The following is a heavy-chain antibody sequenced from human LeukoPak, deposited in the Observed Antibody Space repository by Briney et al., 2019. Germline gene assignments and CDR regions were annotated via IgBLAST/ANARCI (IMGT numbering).Heavy chain of an antibody. CDR1: GGSISSSSYY. J-gene: IGHJ4*02. D-gene: IGHD3-22*01. Sequence: PSETLSLTCTVSGGSISSSSYYWGWIRQPPGKGLEWIGSIYYSGSTYYNPSLKSRVTISVDTSKNQFSLKLSSVTAADTAVYYCARVTSDYYYDSSGYGTIDYWGQGTLVTVSS. V-gene: IGHV4-39*01. CDR3: ARVTSDYYYDSSGYGTIDY. CDR2: IYYSGST.